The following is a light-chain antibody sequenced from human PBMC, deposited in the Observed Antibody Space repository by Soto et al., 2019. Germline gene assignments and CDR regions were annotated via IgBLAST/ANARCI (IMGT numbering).Light chain of an antibody. Sequence: EIVLTQSPGTLSVSSGEGATLSCRASQFVTSGHLAWYQQKPGQAPRLLTYAASIRAAGIPDRFSGSGSGTHFTLTISRLEPEDFAVYYCQHYGASPPFTFGQGTRLEIK. CDR2: AAS. J-gene: IGKJ5*01. V-gene: IGKV3-20*01. CDR1: QFVTSGH. CDR3: QHYGASPPFT.